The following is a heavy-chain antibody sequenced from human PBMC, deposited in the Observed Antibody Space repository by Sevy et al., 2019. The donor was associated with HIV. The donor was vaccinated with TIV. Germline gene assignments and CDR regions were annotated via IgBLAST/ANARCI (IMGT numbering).Heavy chain of an antibody. V-gene: IGHV3-7*01. D-gene: IGHD3-10*01. Sequence: GGSRRLSCAVSGFTFRNFWMSWVRQAPGKGLEWVANIRQDGSEKYYVDAVRVRFTISRDNAKNSLFLQLNSLRADDTAIYYCAKSYFGSGTSYGMDLWGRGTTVTVSS. CDR1: GFTFRNFW. J-gene: IGHJ6*02. CDR3: AKSYFGSGTSYGMDL. CDR2: IRQDGSEK.